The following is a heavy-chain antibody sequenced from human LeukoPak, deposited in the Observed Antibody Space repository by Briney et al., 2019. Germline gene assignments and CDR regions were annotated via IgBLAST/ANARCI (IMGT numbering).Heavy chain of an antibody. CDR2: ISGSDDGT. D-gene: IGHD2-15*01. CDR1: GFTFTSYA. V-gene: IGHV3-23*01. J-gene: IGHJ4*02. Sequence: GGSLRLSCAASGFTFTSYAMSWVRQAPGKGLEWVSAISGSDDGTYYADSVKGPFTISRDNSRNTLYLQMNTLRAEDTAVYFCAKSPVSSCRGSFCYPFDYWGQGNLVTVSS. CDR3: AKSPVSSCRGSFCYPFDY.